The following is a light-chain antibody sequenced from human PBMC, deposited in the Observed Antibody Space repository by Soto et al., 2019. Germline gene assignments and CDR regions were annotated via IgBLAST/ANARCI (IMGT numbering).Light chain of an antibody. J-gene: IGLJ1*01. CDR1: SSDIGANKF. CDR3: IAYTNTGARV. Sequence: HSVLTQPSSLSGSPGQSITISCTGTSSDIGANKFVSWYQQYPGRAPKLIIYEVSNRPSEVSVRFSGSKSGNTASLTVSGLRAEDEADYYCIAYTNTGARVYGTGTKVTVL. CDR2: EVS. V-gene: IGLV2-14*01.